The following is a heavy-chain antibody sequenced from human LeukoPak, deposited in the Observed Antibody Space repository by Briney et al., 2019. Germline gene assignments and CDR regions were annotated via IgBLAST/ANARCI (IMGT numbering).Heavy chain of an antibody. D-gene: IGHD1-26*01. J-gene: IGHJ4*02. V-gene: IGHV3-23*01. Sequence: PGGSLRLSCAASGFTFSSYAMSWVRQAPGKGLEWVSAISGSGGSTYYADSVKGRFTISRDNAKNSLYLQMNSLRVEDTAVYYCARDKIVGATNFDHWGQGTLVTVSS. CDR1: GFTFSSYA. CDR2: ISGSGGST. CDR3: ARDKIVGATNFDH.